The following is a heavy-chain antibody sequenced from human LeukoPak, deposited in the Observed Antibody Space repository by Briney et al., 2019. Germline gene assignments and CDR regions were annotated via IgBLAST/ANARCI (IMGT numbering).Heavy chain of an antibody. CDR1: GFTFSSYS. V-gene: IGHV3-21*01. CDR3: ARGYCSDSTCLGDDI. CDR2: ISSSSSYI. J-gene: IGHJ3*02. Sequence: GGSLRLSCGASGFTFSSYSMNWVRQAPGKGLEWVSSISSSSSYIFYADSVKGRFTISRDNAKNTLFLQVNSLRAEDTALYYCARGYCSDSTCLGDDIWGQGTMVTVSS. D-gene: IGHD2-15*01.